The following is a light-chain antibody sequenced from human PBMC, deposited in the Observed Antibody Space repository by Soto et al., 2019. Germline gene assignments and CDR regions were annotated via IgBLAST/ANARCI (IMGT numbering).Light chain of an antibody. J-gene: IGKJ1*01. Sequence: DIRLTQSPSTLSAYVGGTGTITCRASQSVGTWVAWYQQKPGKAPKLLIYGASNLESGVPSRFSGSGSGTEFTLTITTLQPDDFATYFCQLYNRNTWSFGPGTKVDIK. V-gene: IGKV1-5*01. CDR3: QLYNRNTWS. CDR2: GAS. CDR1: QSVGTW.